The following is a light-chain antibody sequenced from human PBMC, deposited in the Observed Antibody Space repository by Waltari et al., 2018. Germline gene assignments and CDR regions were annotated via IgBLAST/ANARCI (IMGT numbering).Light chain of an antibody. CDR3: QTGGHGTWV. J-gene: IGLJ3*02. Sequence: QLVLTQSPSASASLGASVKLTCTLSSGHSSNIVAWHQQQPEKGPRYLMKVNSDGSHGKGDEIPDRFSGSSSGAERYLTSSSLQSEDEADYYCQTGGHGTWVFGGGTKLTVL. CDR1: SGHSSNI. V-gene: IGLV4-69*01. CDR2: VNSDGSH.